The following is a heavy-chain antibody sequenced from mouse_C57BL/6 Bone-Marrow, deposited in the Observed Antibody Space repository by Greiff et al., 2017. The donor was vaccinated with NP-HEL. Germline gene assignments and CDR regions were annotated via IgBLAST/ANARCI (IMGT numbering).Heavy chain of an antibody. CDR3: ARGYGYPSYYAMDY. J-gene: IGHJ4*01. CDR2: IDPANGNT. D-gene: IGHD1-2*01. Sequence: EVKLQESGAELVKPGASVKLSCTASGFNIKDTYMHWVKQRPEQGLEWIGRIDPANGNTKYDPKFQGKATITADTSSNTAYLQLSSLTSEDTAVYYCARGYGYPSYYAMDYWGQGTSVTVSS. V-gene: IGHV14-3*02. CDR1: GFNIKDTY.